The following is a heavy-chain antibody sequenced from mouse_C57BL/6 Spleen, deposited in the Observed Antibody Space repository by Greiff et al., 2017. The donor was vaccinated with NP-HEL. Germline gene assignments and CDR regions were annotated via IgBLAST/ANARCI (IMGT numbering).Heavy chain of an antibody. CDR3: ARDKSNYGAMDY. Sequence: EVKVVESGGGLVKPGGSLKLSCAASGFTFSSYAMSWVRQTPEKRLEWVATISDGGSYTYYPDNVKGRFTISRDNAKNNLYLQMSHLKSEDTAMYYCARDKSNYGAMDYWGQGTSVTVSS. CDR1: GFTFSSYA. J-gene: IGHJ4*01. D-gene: IGHD2-5*01. V-gene: IGHV5-4*01. CDR2: ISDGGSYT.